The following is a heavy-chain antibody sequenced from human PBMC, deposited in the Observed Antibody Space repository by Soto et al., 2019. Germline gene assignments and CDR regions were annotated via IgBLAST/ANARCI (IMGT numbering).Heavy chain of an antibody. D-gene: IGHD3-16*01. CDR1: GDSISSGGFS. V-gene: IGHV4-30-2*01. Sequence: PSETLSLTCAVSGDSISSGGFSWSWIRQPPGKGLEWIGYIYHSGTSFYNPSLKSRVTISVDGSKNQFSLKVNSVTAAGTAVYYCAEGRLVPLLNLAYWGTAPPVPGSP. CDR3: AEGRLVPLLNLAY. J-gene: IGHJ4*02. CDR2: IYHSGTS.